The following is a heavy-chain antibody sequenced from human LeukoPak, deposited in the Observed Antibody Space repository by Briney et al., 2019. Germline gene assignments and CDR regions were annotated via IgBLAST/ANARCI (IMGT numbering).Heavy chain of an antibody. CDR2: IIPIFGTA. Sequence: GASVKVSCKASGGTFSSYAISWVRQAPGQGLEWRGGIIPIFGTANYAQKFQGRVTMTTDTSTNTAYMDLRDLRSDDTAVYYCARESNWAYYFDYWGQGTLV. J-gene: IGHJ4*02. D-gene: IGHD1-1*01. CDR3: ARESNWAYYFDY. CDR1: GGTFSSYA. V-gene: IGHV1-69*05.